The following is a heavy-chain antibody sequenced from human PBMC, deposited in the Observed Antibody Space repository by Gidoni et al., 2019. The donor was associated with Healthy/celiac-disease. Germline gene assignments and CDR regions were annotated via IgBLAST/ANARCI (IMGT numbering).Heavy chain of an antibody. V-gene: IGHV3-30*04. CDR2: ISYDGSNK. CDR1: GFPFSSYN. CDR3: ARDYRRRDGYNSNYFDY. D-gene: IGHD5-12*01. J-gene: IGHJ4*02. Sequence: QVQLVESGGGVVQPGRSLRLSCAASGFPFSSYNMHWVRQAPGKGLEWVAVISYDGSNKYYADSVKGRFTISRDNSKNTLNLQMNSLRAEDTAVYYCARDYRRRDGYNSNYFDYWGQGTLVTVSS.